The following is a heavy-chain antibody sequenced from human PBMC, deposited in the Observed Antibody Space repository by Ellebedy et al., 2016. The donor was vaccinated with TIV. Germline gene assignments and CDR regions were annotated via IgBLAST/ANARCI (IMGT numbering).Heavy chain of an antibody. CDR1: GFTFSSYS. Sequence: GESLKISCAVSGFTFSSYSMNWVRQAPGKGLEWVSYISSSGSPIHYADSVKGRFSISRDNVKNSLCLQMNSLRDEDTAVYYCARDENYGAEVIDYWGQGNLVTVSS. CDR3: ARDENYGAEVIDY. CDR2: ISSSGSPI. V-gene: IGHV3-48*02. D-gene: IGHD4-17*01. J-gene: IGHJ4*02.